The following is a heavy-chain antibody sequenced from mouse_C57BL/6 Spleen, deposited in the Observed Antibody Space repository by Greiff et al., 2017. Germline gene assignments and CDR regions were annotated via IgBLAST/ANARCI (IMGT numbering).Heavy chain of an antibody. CDR3: ASDDGYPYYFDY. J-gene: IGHJ2*01. CDR1: GYTFTRYW. D-gene: IGHD2-3*01. Sequence: QVQLQQPGAELVRPGTSVKLSCKASGYTFTRYWMHWVKQRPGQGLEWIGVIDPSASYTNYNQKFKGKATLTVDPSSSTAYMQLSSLTSEDSAVYYCASDDGYPYYFDYWGQGTTLTVSS. V-gene: IGHV1-59*01. CDR2: IDPSASYT.